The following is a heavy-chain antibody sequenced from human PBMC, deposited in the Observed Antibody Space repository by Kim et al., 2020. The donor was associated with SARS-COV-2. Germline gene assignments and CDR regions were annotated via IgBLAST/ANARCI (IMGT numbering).Heavy chain of an antibody. CDR3: TTEVAVAGMSDAFDI. CDR1: GFTFSNAW. J-gene: IGHJ3*02. Sequence: GGSLRLSCAASGFTFSNAWMSWVRQAPGKGLEWVGRIKSKTDGGTTDYAAPVKGRFTISRDDSKNTLYLQMNSLKTEDTAVYYCTTEVAVAGMSDAFDIWGQGTMVTVSS. D-gene: IGHD6-19*01. CDR2: IKSKTDGGTT. V-gene: IGHV3-15*01.